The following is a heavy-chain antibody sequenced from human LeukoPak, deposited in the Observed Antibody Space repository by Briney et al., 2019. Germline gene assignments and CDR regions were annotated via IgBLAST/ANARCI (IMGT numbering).Heavy chain of an antibody. CDR1: GFTFCGSA. Sequence: PGGSLRLSCAASGFTFCGSAMHWVRQASGKGLEWVGRIRSKANSYATAYAASVKGRFTISRDDSKNTAYLQMNSLKTEDTAVYYCTTMKDSSSSPSDYWGQGTLVTVSS. V-gene: IGHV3-73*01. CDR3: TTMKDSSSSPSDY. J-gene: IGHJ4*02. D-gene: IGHD6-6*01. CDR2: IRSKANSYAT.